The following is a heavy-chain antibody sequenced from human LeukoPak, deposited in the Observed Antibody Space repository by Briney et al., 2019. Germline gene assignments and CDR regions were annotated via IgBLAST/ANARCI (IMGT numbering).Heavy chain of an antibody. CDR2: TYNGGTT. V-gene: IGHV3-66*02. D-gene: IGHD6-6*01. J-gene: IGHJ4*02. Sequence: PGGSLRLSCAASGVTSNYFTWVRQAPGKGLEWVSVTYNGGTTYYADSVKGRFTISRDNSKSTLFVYLQMNSLRTDDTAVYYCAGGGEAARSLHYWGQGTLVTVSS. CDR3: AGGGEAARSLHY. CDR1: GVTSNY.